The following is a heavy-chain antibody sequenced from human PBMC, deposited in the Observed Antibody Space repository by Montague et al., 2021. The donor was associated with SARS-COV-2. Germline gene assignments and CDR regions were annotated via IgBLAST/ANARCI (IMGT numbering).Heavy chain of an antibody. V-gene: IGHV3-23*01. Sequence: SLRLSCAASGFTFSNYVMAWVRQVPGKGLEWVTAISGGGGSTYYADSVKGRSTVSRDNSKNTVYLKMNRLRVDATAVYFCARGLDYQDSSGYSYLRHWGQGTLVTVS. CDR1: GFTFSNYV. J-gene: IGHJ1*01. D-gene: IGHD3-22*01. CDR2: ISGGGGST. CDR3: ARGLDYQDSSGYSYLRH.